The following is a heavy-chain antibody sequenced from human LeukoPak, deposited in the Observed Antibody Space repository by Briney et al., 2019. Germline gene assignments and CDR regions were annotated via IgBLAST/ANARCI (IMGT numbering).Heavy chain of an antibody. CDR1: GFTFSSYA. CDR2: IRDSGDST. CDR3: ANGLSPDY. D-gene: IGHD3/OR15-3a*01. V-gene: IGHV3-23*01. Sequence: GGSLRLSCAASGFTFSSYAMTWVRQAPGKGLEWVSHIRDSGDSTYYADSVKGRFTISRDNSKNTLFLQMNSLRAEDTAIYYCANGLSPDYWGQGTLVTVSS. J-gene: IGHJ4*02.